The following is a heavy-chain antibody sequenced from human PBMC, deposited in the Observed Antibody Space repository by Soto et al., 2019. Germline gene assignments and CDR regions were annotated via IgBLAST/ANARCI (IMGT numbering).Heavy chain of an antibody. CDR2: ISYDGSNK. V-gene: IGHV3-30-3*01. CDR1: GFTFSSYA. Sequence: QVQLVESGGGVVQPGRSLRLSCAASGFTFSSYAMHWVRQAPGKGLEWVAVISYDGSNKYYADSVKGRFTISRDNSKNTLYPQMNSLRAEDTAVYYCARDRGYCISTSCYDPYYCYGMDVWGQGTTVTVSS. CDR3: ARDRGYCISTSCYDPYYCYGMDV. J-gene: IGHJ6*02. D-gene: IGHD2-2*01.